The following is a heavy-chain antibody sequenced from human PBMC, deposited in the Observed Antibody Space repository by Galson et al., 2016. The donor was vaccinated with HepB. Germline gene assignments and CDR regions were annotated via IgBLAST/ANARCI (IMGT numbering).Heavy chain of an antibody. J-gene: IGHJ4*02. Sequence: SLRLSCAASGFTFSSYGMHWVRQAPGKGLEWVAIIWYDGGKKYYADSVKGRFTISRDNSKNTLYLQMNSLRAEDTAVYYCAREDPNVEVAALDYWGQGTLVTVSS. D-gene: IGHD6-19*01. CDR3: AREDPNVEVAALDY. V-gene: IGHV3-33*01. CDR2: IWYDGGKK. CDR1: GFTFSSYG.